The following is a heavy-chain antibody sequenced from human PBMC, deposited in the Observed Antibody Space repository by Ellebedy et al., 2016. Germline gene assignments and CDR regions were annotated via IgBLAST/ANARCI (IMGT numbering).Heavy chain of an antibody. Sequence: ASVKVSXXASGYTFTGYYIHWVRQAPGQGFEWMGWIKPNSGGTNYAQNFHGRVTPTRDMSINTVYMELSSLKSDDTAVYYCARATVVTPTVPPYFDYWGQGTLVTVSS. CDR1: GYTFTGYY. V-gene: IGHV1-2*02. CDR3: ARATVVTPTVPPYFDY. CDR2: IKPNSGGT. D-gene: IGHD2-21*02. J-gene: IGHJ4*02.